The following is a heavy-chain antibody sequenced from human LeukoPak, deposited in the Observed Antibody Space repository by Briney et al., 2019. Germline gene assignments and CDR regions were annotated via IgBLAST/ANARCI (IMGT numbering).Heavy chain of an antibody. V-gene: IGHV3-23*01. J-gene: IGHJ4*02. CDR3: ARSDSSGYYPLDY. CDR1: GFTFSSYG. CDR2: ISGSGGST. D-gene: IGHD3-22*01. Sequence: GGSLRLSCAASGFTFSSYGMSWVRQAPGKGLEWVSGISGSGGSTYYADSVKGRFTISRDNSKNTLYLQMNSLRAEDTAVYYCARSDSSGYYPLDYWGQGTLVTVSS.